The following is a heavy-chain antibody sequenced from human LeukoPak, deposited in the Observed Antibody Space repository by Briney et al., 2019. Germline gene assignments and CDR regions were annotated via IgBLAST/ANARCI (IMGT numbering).Heavy chain of an antibody. CDR2: INAGNGNT. Sequence: ASVKVSCKASGYTFASYTIHWVRQAPGQRLEWMGWINAGNGNTKYSQKFQGRVTITRDTSASTAYMELNSLRSEDTAVYYCARGDSSSWYAGDWLDPWGQGTLVTVSS. CDR1: GYTFASYT. J-gene: IGHJ5*02. CDR3: ARGDSSSWYAGDWLDP. V-gene: IGHV1-3*01. D-gene: IGHD6-13*01.